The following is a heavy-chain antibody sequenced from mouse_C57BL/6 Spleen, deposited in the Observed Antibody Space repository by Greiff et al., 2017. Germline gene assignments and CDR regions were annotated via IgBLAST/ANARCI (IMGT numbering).Heavy chain of an antibody. J-gene: IGHJ2*01. CDR2: IYIGNGYT. Sequence: EVQLQQSGAELVRPGSSVKMSCKTSGYTFTSYGINWVKQRPGQGLEWIGYIYIGNGYTAYNEKFKGKATLTSDTSSSTAYMQLSSLTSEDSAIYFCARCPLLVWYFDYWGQGTTLTVSS. D-gene: IGHD2-10*02. CDR1: GYTFTSYG. CDR3: ARCPLLVWYFDY. V-gene: IGHV1-58*01.